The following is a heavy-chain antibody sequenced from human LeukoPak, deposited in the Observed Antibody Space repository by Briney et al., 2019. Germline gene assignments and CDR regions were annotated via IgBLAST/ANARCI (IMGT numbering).Heavy chain of an antibody. Sequence: PSETLSLTCTVSGGSIRNYFWSWIRQPPGKGLEWIGYIYYSGSTNYNYNPSLKSRVTISVDTSKNQFSLKLSSVTAADTAVYYCASENIAAAGMGGGHDYWGQGTLVTVSS. CDR2: IYYSGSTNY. CDR3: ASENIAAAGMGGGHDY. J-gene: IGHJ4*02. CDR1: GGSIRNYF. V-gene: IGHV4-59*08. D-gene: IGHD6-13*01.